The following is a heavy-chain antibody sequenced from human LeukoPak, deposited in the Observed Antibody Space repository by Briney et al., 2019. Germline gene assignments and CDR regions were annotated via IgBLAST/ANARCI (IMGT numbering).Heavy chain of an antibody. V-gene: IGHV1-8*03. CDR2: MNPNSGNT. Sequence: GASVKVSCKASGYTFTSYDINWVRPATGQGLEWMGWMNPNSGNTGYAQKFQGRVTITRNTSISTAYMELSSLRSEDTAVYYCARGVFSRRLEWLSHYYYYYYMDVWGKGTTVTVSS. D-gene: IGHD3-3*01. J-gene: IGHJ6*03. CDR1: GYTFTSYD. CDR3: ARGVFSRRLEWLSHYYYYYYMDV.